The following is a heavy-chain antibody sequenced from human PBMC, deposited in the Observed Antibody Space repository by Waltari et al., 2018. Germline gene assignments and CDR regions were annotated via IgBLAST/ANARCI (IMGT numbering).Heavy chain of an antibody. D-gene: IGHD6-6*01. Sequence: QVQLVQSGAEVKKPGASGDVSCKASGYTFRDNYIHWVRQAPGKGLEWMGWLNPDSGSTKSAEELRGRITITRDTSTTTAFMALTGLTTDDTAVYYCASDVRRAFDVWGQGTMVAVSS. CDR3: ASDVRRAFDV. J-gene: IGHJ3*01. CDR1: GYTFRDNY. CDR2: LNPDSGST. V-gene: IGHV1-2*02.